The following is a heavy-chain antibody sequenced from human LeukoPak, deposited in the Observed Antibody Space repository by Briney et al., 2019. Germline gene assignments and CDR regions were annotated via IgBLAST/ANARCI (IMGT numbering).Heavy chain of an antibody. D-gene: IGHD2-2*01. CDR3: AKGYCSSTSCYFDY. V-gene: IGHV3-9*01. Sequence: GGSLRLSCAASGFTFNDYVMHWVRQVPGKGLEWVSGISWNSGNIGYADSVKGRFTISRDNAKNSLYLQMNSLRPEDTALYYCAKGYCSSTSCYFDYWGQGTLVTVSS. J-gene: IGHJ4*02. CDR1: GFTFNDYV. CDR2: ISWNSGNI.